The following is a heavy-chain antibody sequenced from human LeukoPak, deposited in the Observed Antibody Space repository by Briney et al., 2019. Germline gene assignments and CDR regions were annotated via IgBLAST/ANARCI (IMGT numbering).Heavy chain of an antibody. Sequence: ASVKVSCKASGGTFSSYAISWVRQAPGQGLEWMGWMNPNSGNTGYAQKFQGRVTMTRNTSISTAYMELSSLRSEDTAVYYCARYSGRWLYKKSLDYWGQGTLVTVSS. V-gene: IGHV1-8*02. CDR2: MNPNSGNT. CDR3: ARYSGRWLYKKSLDY. J-gene: IGHJ4*02. CDR1: GGTFSSYA. D-gene: IGHD3-22*01.